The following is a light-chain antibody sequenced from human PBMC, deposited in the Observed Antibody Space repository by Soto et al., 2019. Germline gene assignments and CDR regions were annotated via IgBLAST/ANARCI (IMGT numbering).Light chain of an antibody. J-gene: IGKJ3*01. CDR1: HAISNY. CDR2: AAS. Sequence: DIQMTQSPSSLSASVGDRVTITCRASHAISNYLAWYQQKPGQRPKLLISAASSLESGVPSRFSGSGSGTDFTLTISTLQPEDVATYYCQTYYGPPFTFSPGTKVDIK. CDR3: QTYYGPPFT. V-gene: IGKV1-27*01.